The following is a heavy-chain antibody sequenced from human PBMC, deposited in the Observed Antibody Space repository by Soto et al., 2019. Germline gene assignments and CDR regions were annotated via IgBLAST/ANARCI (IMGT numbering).Heavy chain of an antibody. Sequence: SETLSLTCTVSGGSISRGKYYWSWIRQPPGKGLEWIAYIYYSGSTNYNPSVKSRVTISLDTSKNQFSLKLSSVTAADTAVYYCARYPLLSAGPHGDAYDIWGQGTMGTVSS. CDR2: IYYSGST. V-gene: IGHV4-61*01. J-gene: IGHJ3*02. D-gene: IGHD6-13*01. CDR3: ARYPLLSAGPHGDAYDI. CDR1: GGSISRGKYY.